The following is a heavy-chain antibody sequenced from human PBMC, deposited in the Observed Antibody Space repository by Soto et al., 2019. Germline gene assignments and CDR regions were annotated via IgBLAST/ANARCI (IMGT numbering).Heavy chain of an antibody. J-gene: IGHJ5*01. Sequence: QVQLVQSGAEVKKPRSSVKVSCKASGDTFRKYAVNWVRQVPGQGLEWMGRTIPVFGTTDYETSLKGRVTITADRSTHTVYMEVSRLTSKDTAIYYCVTTEGGYSNFVFESWGTGTLVTVSS. CDR3: VTTEGGYSNFVFES. D-gene: IGHD5-12*01. V-gene: IGHV1-69*08. CDR1: GDTFRKYA. CDR2: TIPVFGTT.